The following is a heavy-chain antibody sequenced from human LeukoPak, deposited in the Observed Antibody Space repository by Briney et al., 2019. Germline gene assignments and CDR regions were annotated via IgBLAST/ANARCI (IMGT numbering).Heavy chain of an antibody. CDR1: GFSFSTYW. CDR3: ARHILGGPAFDM. V-gene: IGHV5-10-1*01. Sequence: NPGESLKISCKGSGFSFSTYWISWVRQMPGKGLEWMGTMDPSDSYTSYSPSFQGHVTISADKSISTAYLQWSSLKASDIAMYYCARHILGGPAFDMWGQGTMVTVSS. J-gene: IGHJ3*02. D-gene: IGHD1-26*01. CDR2: MDPSDSYT.